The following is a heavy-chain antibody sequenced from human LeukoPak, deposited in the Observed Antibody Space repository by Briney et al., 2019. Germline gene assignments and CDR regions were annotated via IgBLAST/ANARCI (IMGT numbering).Heavy chain of an antibody. D-gene: IGHD6-19*01. CDR1: GGSISSSSYY. CDR3: AREGGIAVAGSVDY. J-gene: IGHJ4*02. Sequence: SETLSLTCTVSGGSISSSSYYWGWIRQPPGEGLEWIGSIYYSGSTYYNPSLKSRVTISVDTSKNQFSLKLSSVTAADTAVYYCAREGGIAVAGSVDYWGQGTLVTVSS. CDR2: IYYSGST. V-gene: IGHV4-39*07.